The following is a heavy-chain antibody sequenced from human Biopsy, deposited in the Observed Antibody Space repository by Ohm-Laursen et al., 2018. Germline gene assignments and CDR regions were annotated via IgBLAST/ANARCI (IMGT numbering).Heavy chain of an antibody. V-gene: IGHV3-33*01. CDR2: IWSDGNNK. CDR1: GFTFSRHG. CDR3: ARDAEGFDSSGPRFDY. Sequence: SLRLSCTASGFTFSRHGMHWVRQAPGKGLAWVAVIWSDGNNKYYADSVKGRFTISRDTSRNTLYMQMNSLRVEDTALYYCARDAEGFDSSGPRFDYWGQGTLVTVSS. J-gene: IGHJ4*02. D-gene: IGHD3-22*01.